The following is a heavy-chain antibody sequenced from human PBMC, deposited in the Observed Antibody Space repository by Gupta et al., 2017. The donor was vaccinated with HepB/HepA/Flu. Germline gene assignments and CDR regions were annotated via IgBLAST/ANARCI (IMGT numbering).Heavy chain of an antibody. CDR2: ISSGGDT. CDR3: ATDTTMTLAWDY. Sequence: EVQLVESGGGLVQPGGSLRLSCAASGFTVSSNYMSWVRQAPGKGLEWVSVISSGGDTYYTDSVKGRFTISRDNSKNTLYLQMSSLRAEDTALYYCATDTTMTLAWDYWGQGTPVTVSS. J-gene: IGHJ4*02. CDR1: GFTVSSNY. V-gene: IGHV3-66*01. D-gene: IGHD5-18*01.